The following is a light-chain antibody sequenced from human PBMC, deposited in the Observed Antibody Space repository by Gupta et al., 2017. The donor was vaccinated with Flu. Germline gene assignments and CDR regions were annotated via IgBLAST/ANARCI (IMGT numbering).Light chain of an antibody. V-gene: IGKV3-15*01. CDR1: ASASNN. J-gene: IGKJ1*01. CDR3: QQDDNWPWT. Sequence: ATVSVSTRERATLVCSDSASASNNIAWFQQKQGQAPRVLIFGASSRETAVPDRFSGSGSGTEFTLTISGLQSEDLAVYYCQQDDNWPWTFGQGTRVEIK. CDR2: GAS.